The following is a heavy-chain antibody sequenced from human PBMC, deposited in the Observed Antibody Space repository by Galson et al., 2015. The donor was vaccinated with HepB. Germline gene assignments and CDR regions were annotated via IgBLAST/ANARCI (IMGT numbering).Heavy chain of an antibody. Sequence: SVKVSCKASGYTFTGYYMHWVRQAPGQGLEWMGWINPNSGGTNYAQKFQGWVTMTRDTSISTAYMELSRLRSDDTAVYYCARGTARYYYDSSESAFDIWGQGTMVTVSS. D-gene: IGHD3-22*01. CDR1: GYTFTGYY. J-gene: IGHJ3*02. CDR3: ARGTARYYYDSSESAFDI. V-gene: IGHV1-2*04. CDR2: INPNSGGT.